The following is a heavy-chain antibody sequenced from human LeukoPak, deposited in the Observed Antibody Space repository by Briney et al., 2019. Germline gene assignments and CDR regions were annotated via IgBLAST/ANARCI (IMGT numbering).Heavy chain of an antibody. CDR2: INPNSGGT. J-gene: IGHJ5*02. CDR1: GYTFTGYC. CDR3: ARGSLIVGATRVRFDP. Sequence: ASVKVSCKASGYTFTGYCMHWVRQAPGQGLEWMGRINPNSGGTNYAQKFQDRVTMTRDTSISTAYMELSRLRSDDTAVYYCARGSLIVGATRVRFDPWGQGTLVTVSS. V-gene: IGHV1-2*06. D-gene: IGHD1-26*01.